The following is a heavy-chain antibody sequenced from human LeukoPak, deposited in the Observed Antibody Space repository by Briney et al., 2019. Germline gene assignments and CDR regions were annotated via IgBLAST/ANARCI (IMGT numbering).Heavy chain of an antibody. CDR1: GFTFSSSW. D-gene: IGHD2-8*02. CDR3: ARVWAKGYCTCGVCPDQFDY. J-gene: IGHJ4*02. CDR2: IKQDGSEK. Sequence: GGSLRLSCTASGFTFSSSWMSWVRQAPGKGLEWVANIKQDGSEKYYVDSVKGRFTISRDNAQNSLYLQMNSLIVEDTAVYYCARVWAKGYCTCGVCPDQFDYWGQGTLVTVSS. V-gene: IGHV3-7*01.